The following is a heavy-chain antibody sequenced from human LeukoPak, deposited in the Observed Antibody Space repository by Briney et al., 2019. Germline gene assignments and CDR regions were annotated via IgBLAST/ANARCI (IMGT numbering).Heavy chain of an antibody. V-gene: IGHV3-53*01. CDR3: ARTDETAPAEDFQH. Sequence: PGGSLRLSCAASGFIVSSNYMSWVRQAPGRGLEWVSVIYSGGSTYYADSVKGRFTISRDNSKNTLYLQMKSLIAEDTAVYYCARTDETAPAEDFQHWGQGTLVTVSS. CDR2: IYSGGST. J-gene: IGHJ1*01. D-gene: IGHD2-21*02. CDR1: GFIVSSNY.